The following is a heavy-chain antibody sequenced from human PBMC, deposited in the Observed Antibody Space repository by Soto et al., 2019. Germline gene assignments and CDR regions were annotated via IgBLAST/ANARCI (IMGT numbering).Heavy chain of an antibody. V-gene: IGHV3-7*01. CDR1: GFTFSSHW. Sequence: GGSLRLSCAASGFTFSSHWMSWVRQAPGKGLEWVANINQDGSQKYHVDSVKGRFTISRDNAKNSLYLQMNSLRAEDTAVYYCARHHYGDYVYYFDYWGQGTLVTGSS. D-gene: IGHD4-17*01. J-gene: IGHJ4*02. CDR3: ARHHYGDYVYYFDY. CDR2: INQDGSQK.